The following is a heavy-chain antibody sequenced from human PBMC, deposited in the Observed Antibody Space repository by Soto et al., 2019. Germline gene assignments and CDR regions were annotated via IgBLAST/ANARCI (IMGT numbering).Heavy chain of an antibody. CDR3: ARDLGSGYDPGDY. J-gene: IGHJ4*02. V-gene: IGHV1-69*12. Sequence: QVQLVQSGAEVKKPGSSVKAPCKASGDTFPIFAISWVRQAPGQGLEWMGGIIPTIGTTNYAQRFQGRITITGDESTGTAYMELSSLKSEDSAVYYCARDLGSGYDPGDYWGQGTLVTVSS. D-gene: IGHD5-12*01. CDR2: IIPTIGTT. CDR1: GDTFPIFA.